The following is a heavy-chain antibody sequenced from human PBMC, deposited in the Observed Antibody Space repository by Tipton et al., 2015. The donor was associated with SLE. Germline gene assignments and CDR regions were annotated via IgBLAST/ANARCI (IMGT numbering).Heavy chain of an antibody. J-gene: IGHJ4*02. D-gene: IGHD4-17*01. CDR2: INHSGST. V-gene: IGHV4-34*01. CDR1: GGSFSGYY. Sequence: TLSLTCAVYGGSFSGYYWSWIRQPPGKGLEWIGEINHSGSTNYNPSLKSRVTISVDTSKNQFSLKLSSVTAADTAVYYCARDRPYYGDYPWYFDYWGQGTLVTVSS. CDR3: ARDRPYYGDYPWYFDY.